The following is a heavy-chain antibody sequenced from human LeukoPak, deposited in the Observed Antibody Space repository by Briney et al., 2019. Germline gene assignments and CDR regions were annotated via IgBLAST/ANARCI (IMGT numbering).Heavy chain of an antibody. Sequence: GFLRLSCVASGFSLSNFQMYWVRQAPGKGLEWVSIISLDGSTEFYADSVKGRFTISRDTASNTMHLEMNNLRIEDTAVYYCMRDYMGWFDPWGQGSLVTLSS. V-gene: IGHV3-30-3*01. J-gene: IGHJ5*02. CDR2: ISLDGSTE. D-gene: IGHD3-10*01. CDR1: GFSLSNFQ. CDR3: MRDYMGWFDP.